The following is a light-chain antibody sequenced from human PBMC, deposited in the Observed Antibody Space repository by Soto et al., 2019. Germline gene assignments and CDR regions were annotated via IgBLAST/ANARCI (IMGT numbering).Light chain of an antibody. V-gene: IGKV1-5*01. Sequence: DIQMTQSPSXLSASVGDRVTITCRASQSVGRWVAWYQQKPGKAPKLLIYDASSLESGVPSRFSGSGSGTEFTLTLSNLQPDDFATYYCHEFDNYLWTFGQGTKVDIK. CDR2: DAS. J-gene: IGKJ1*01. CDR1: QSVGRW. CDR3: HEFDNYLWT.